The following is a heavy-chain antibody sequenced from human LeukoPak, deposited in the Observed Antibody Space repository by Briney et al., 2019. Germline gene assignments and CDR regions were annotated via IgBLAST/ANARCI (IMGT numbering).Heavy chain of an antibody. V-gene: IGHV4-30-4*01. D-gene: IGHD4-17*01. CDR1: GGSISSGDYY. CDR3: ARAHRDGDLPPMVYY. Sequence: SETLSLTCTVSGGSISSGDYYWSWIRQPPGKGLEWIGYIYYSGSTYYSPSLKSRVTISVDTSKNQFSLKLSSVTAADTAVYYCARAHRDGDLPPMVYYWGQGTLVTVSS. J-gene: IGHJ4*02. CDR2: IYYSGST.